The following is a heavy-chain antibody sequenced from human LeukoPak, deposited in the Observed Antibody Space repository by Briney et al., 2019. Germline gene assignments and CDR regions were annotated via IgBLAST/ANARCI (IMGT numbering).Heavy chain of an antibody. Sequence: GGSLRLSCAASGFTFDDYAMHWVRQAPGKGLEWVSLISGDGGSTYYADSVKGRFTISRDNSKNSLYLQMNSLRTEDTALYYCAKDIGPAVTRDYYYYMDVWGKGTTVTVSS. J-gene: IGHJ6*03. CDR3: AKDIGPAVTRDYYYYMDV. CDR1: GFTFDDYA. CDR2: ISGDGGST. D-gene: IGHD2-2*01. V-gene: IGHV3-43*02.